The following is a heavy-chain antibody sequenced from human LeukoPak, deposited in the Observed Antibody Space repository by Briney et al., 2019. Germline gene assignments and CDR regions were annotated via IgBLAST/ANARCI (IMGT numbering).Heavy chain of an antibody. Sequence: SETLSLTCTVSGGSISSYYWSWIRQPPGKGLEWIGYIYYSGSTNYNPSLKSRVTISVDTSKNQFSLKLSSVTAADTAVYYCARGGGYYPYYFDYWGQGTLVTVSS. CDR3: ARGGGYYPYYFDY. CDR2: IYYSGST. V-gene: IGHV4-59*01. CDR1: GGSISSYY. D-gene: IGHD3-22*01. J-gene: IGHJ4*02.